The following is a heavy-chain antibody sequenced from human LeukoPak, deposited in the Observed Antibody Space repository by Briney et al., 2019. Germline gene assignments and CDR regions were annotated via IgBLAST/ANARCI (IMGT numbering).Heavy chain of an antibody. J-gene: IGHJ4*02. V-gene: IGHV3-23*01. CDR2: ISVSGDST. D-gene: IGHD3-10*01. CDR1: GFSFNNYA. CDR3: ARRGGRNGWGDFDY. Sequence: PGGSLRLSCAASGFSFNNYAMNWVRQAPGKGLEWVSTISVSGDSTFYADSVQGRFTISRDTSRNSLSLHMNSLRAADTAVYFCARRGGRNGWGDFDYWGQGTLVTVSS.